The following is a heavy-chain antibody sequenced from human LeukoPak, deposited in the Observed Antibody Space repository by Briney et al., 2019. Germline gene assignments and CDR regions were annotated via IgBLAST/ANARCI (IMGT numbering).Heavy chain of an antibody. D-gene: IGHD3-10*01. Sequence: GGSLRLSSAASGFTFSSYAMSWVRQAPGKGLEWVSVISGSAASTYYADSVKGRFTISRDNSKNTLYLQMNSLRAEDTAVYYCAKDSAVYGSGGVYFDSWGQGTLVTVSS. V-gene: IGHV3-23*01. CDR2: ISGSAAST. CDR3: AKDSAVYGSGGVYFDS. J-gene: IGHJ4*02. CDR1: GFTFSSYA.